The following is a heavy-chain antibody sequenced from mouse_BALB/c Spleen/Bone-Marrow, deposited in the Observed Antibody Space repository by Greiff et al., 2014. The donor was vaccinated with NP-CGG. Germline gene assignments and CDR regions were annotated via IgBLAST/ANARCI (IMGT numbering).Heavy chain of an antibody. V-gene: IGHV3-2*02. Sequence: VQLKYSGPGLVKPSQSLSLTCTVTGYSITSDFAWNWIRPFPGNKLEWMGYISYYGITSYNPSLKSRTSITRDTSKNQFFLQLNSVTSEDTATYYCARSYYAMDYWGQGISVTVSS. CDR3: ARSYYAMDY. CDR2: ISYYGIT. J-gene: IGHJ4*01. CDR1: GYSITSDFA.